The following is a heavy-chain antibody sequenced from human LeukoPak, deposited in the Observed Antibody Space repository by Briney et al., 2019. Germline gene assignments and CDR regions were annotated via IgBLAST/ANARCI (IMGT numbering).Heavy chain of an antibody. J-gene: IGHJ4*02. CDR2: IKQDGSEE. V-gene: IGHV3-7*04. Sequence: QTGGSLRLSCAASGFTFSSYWMSWVRQAPGKGLEWVANIKQDGSEEYYVDSVKGRFTISRDNAKNSLYLQMNSLRAEDTAAYYCARDVLLWFGELLDYWGQGTLVTVSS. CDR1: GFTFSSYW. CDR3: ARDVLLWFGELLDY. D-gene: IGHD3-10*01.